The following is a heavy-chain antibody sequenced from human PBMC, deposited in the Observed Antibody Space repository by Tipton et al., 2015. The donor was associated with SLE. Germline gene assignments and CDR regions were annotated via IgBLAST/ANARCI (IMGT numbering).Heavy chain of an antibody. Sequence: TLSLTCTVSGGSISSGVYYWSWIRQHPGKGLEWIGYIYYSGSTYYNPSLKSRVTISVDTSKNQFSLKLSSVTAADTAVYYCARDPAARRGMDVWGQGTTVTVSS. CDR1: GGSISSGVYY. J-gene: IGHJ6*02. D-gene: IGHD6-6*01. V-gene: IGHV4-31*03. CDR2: IYYSGST. CDR3: ARDPAARRGMDV.